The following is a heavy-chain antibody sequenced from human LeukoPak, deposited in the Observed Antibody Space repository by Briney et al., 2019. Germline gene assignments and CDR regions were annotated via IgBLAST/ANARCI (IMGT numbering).Heavy chain of an antibody. V-gene: IGHV1-46*01. D-gene: IGHD3-22*01. CDR2: ISPSGGST. Sequence: ASVKVSCKASGYTFTSYYMHWVRQAPGQGLEWMGIISPSGGSTSYAQKFQGRVTMTRDTSTSTVYMELSSLRSEDTAVYYCASVGGYDSSGYYVNEFDYWGQGTLVTVSS. J-gene: IGHJ4*02. CDR3: ASVGGYDSSGYYVNEFDY. CDR1: GYTFTSYY.